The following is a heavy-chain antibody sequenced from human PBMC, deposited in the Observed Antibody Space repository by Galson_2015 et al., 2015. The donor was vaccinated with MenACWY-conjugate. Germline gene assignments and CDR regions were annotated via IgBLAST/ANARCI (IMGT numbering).Heavy chain of an antibody. V-gene: IGHV6-1*01. J-gene: IGHJ6*02. Sequence: CAISGDSVASRSAAWNWLRQSPSRGLEWLGRTYFRYKWHDDYAESVRGRIEIEAETSRNPMSLQLRSVTPEDTAVYYRVRGGRPRRGGSTDVVSPMGVWGQGTTVIVSS. D-gene: IGHD5/OR15-5a*01. CDR2: TYFRYKWHD. CDR3: VRGGRPRRGGSTDVVSPMGV. CDR1: GDSVASRSAA.